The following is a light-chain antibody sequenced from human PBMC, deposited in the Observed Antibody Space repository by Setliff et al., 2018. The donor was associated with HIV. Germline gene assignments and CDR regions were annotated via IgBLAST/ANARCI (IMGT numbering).Light chain of an antibody. V-gene: IGLV2-23*02. CDR1: SSDVGSYNL. CDR2: EVS. CDR3: CSYAGSAYVI. J-gene: IGLJ2*01. Sequence: QSALTQLASVSGSPGQSITISCTGTSSDVGSYNLVSWYQQHPGRAPKLMIYEVSKRPSGVSNRFSGSKSGNTASLTISGLQADDETDYYCCSYAGSAYVIFGGGTKGTVL.